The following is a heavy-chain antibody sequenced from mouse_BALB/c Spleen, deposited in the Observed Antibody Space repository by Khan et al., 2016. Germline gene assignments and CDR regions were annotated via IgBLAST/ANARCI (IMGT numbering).Heavy chain of an antibody. V-gene: IGHV9-3-1*01. Sequence: QIQLVQSGPKLKKPGETVKISCKASGYTFTNYGMNWVKQAPGKGLKWMGWINTYTGESTYADDFKGRFAISLQTSASTAYLQINNLKNEDTAAYFCAIGGDYGGFASWGQGTLVTVSA. CDR1: GYTFTNYG. J-gene: IGHJ3*01. CDR2: INTYTGES. D-gene: IGHD2-13*01. CDR3: AIGGDYGGFAS.